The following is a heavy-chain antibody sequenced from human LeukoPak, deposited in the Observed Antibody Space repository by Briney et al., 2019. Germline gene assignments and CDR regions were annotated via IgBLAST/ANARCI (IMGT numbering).Heavy chain of an antibody. Sequence: PGGSLRLSCAASGFTFSNYAMSWVRQAPGKGLEWVAVISHDGSNKYYADSVKGRFIISRDNSKNTLYLQMISLRAEDTAVYYCAKGAYDSSGYYTAQGDYWGQGTLVTVSS. J-gene: IGHJ4*02. V-gene: IGHV3-30*18. CDR3: AKGAYDSSGYYTAQGDY. CDR1: GFTFSNYA. D-gene: IGHD3-22*01. CDR2: ISHDGSNK.